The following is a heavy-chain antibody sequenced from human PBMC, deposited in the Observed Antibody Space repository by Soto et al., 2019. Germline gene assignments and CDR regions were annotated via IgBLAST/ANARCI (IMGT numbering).Heavy chain of an antibody. V-gene: IGHV1-2*02. CDR3: ARPSYDFWSGYYPRYFDL. D-gene: IGHD3-3*01. CDR2: INPNSGGT. CDR1: GYTFTGYY. J-gene: IGHJ2*01. Sequence: QVQLVQSGAEVKKPGASVKVSCKAYGYTFTGYYMHWVRQAPGQGLEWMGWINPNSGGTNYAQKLQGRVTTARDTSISTAYMELRRLRSDDTAVYYCARPSYDFWSGYYPRYFDLGVRGTLVNVSS.